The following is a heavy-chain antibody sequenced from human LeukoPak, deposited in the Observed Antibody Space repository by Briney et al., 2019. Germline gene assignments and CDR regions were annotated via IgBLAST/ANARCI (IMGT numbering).Heavy chain of an antibody. V-gene: IGHV1-46*01. D-gene: IGHD3-22*01. J-gene: IGHJ6*02. CDR3: AREGPPYYYDSSGYYYAGYYYYGMDV. Sequence: GASVKVSCKASGYTFTSYYMHWVRQAPGQGLEWMGTINPSGGSTSYAQKFQGRVTMTRDTSTSTVYMELSSLRSEDTAVYYCAREGPPYYYDSSGYYYAGYYYYGMDVWGQGTTVTVSS. CDR2: INPSGGST. CDR1: GYTFTSYY.